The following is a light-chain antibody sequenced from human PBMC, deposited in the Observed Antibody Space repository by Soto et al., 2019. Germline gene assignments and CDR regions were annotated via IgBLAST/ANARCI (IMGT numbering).Light chain of an antibody. CDR2: GAS. CDR3: QQYGSSLET. Sequence: EIVLTQSPGTLSLSPGERATLSCRASQSVSSSYLAWYQQKPGQAPRLLIYGASSRATGIPGRFSGSGSGTDFTLTINRLEPEDFAVYYCQQYGSSLETFGQGTKVDIK. J-gene: IGKJ1*01. CDR1: QSVSSSY. V-gene: IGKV3-20*01.